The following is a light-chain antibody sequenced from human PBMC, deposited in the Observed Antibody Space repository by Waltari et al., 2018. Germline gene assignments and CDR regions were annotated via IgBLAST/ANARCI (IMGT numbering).Light chain of an antibody. CDR1: SSAIGDYDC. J-gene: IGLJ2*01. CDR2: DVS. CDR3: YSYAGSHE. V-gene: IGLV2-11*01. Sequence: QSALTQPRSVSGSPGQSVTVSCTGTSSAIGDYDCVSWYQHHPGKAPKPLIYDVSKRPSGVPDRLSASKAGNTASLTISGLQAEDEADYYCYSYAGSHEFGGGTKLTVL.